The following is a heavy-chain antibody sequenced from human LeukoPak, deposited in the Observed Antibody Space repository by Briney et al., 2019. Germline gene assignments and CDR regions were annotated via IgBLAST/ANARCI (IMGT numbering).Heavy chain of an antibody. J-gene: IGHJ4*02. CDR1: GYTFTGYY. D-gene: IGHD3-22*01. Sequence: ASVKVSCKASGYTFTGYYMHWVRQAPGQGLEWMGRINPNSGGTNYAQKFQGRVTMTRDTSIRTAYMELSRLRSDDTAVYYCARERKWLLLRNAYFDYWGQGTLVTVSS. V-gene: IGHV1-2*06. CDR3: ARERKWLLLRNAYFDY. CDR2: INPNSGGT.